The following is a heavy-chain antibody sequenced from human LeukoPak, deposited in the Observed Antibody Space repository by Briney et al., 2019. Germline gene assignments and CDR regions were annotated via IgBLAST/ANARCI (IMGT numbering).Heavy chain of an antibody. D-gene: IGHD6-13*01. CDR3: ARIIAAADYFDY. CDR2: INAGNGNT. Sequence: GASVKVSCKASGYTFTSYAMHWVRQAPGQRLEWMGWINAGNGNTKYSQKFQGRVTITRDTSASTAYMELSSLRSEDTAVYYCARIIAAADYFDYWGQGTLVTVSS. CDR1: GYTFTSYA. J-gene: IGHJ4*02. V-gene: IGHV1-3*01.